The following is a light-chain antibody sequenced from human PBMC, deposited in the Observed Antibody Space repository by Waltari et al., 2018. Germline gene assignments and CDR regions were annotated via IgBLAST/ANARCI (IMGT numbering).Light chain of an antibody. V-gene: IGLV2-23*02. J-gene: IGLJ2*01. CDR1: SNDIGNSNH. CDR2: EVT. CDR3: LSYTTRISFV. Sequence: QPALTQPASVSGSPGQSITISCTGSSNDIGNSNHVCWYQQHPGKAPRLIIPEVTERPPGGPDRFSGSKSGTTASLTISGLQAEDEADYYCLSYTTRISFVFGGGTKLSVL.